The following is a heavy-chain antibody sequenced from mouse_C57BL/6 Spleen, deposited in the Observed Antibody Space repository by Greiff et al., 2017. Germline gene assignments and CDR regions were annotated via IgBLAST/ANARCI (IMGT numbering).Heavy chain of an antibody. J-gene: IGHJ2*01. V-gene: IGHV5-9-1*02. CDR3: TRITGSYYFDY. CDR2: ISSGGDYI. Sequence: EVKVIESGEGLVKPGGSLKLSCAASGFTFSSYAMSWVRQTPEKRLEWVAYISSGGDYIYYADPVKGRFTISRDNARNTLYLQMSSLKSEDTAMYYCTRITGSYYFDYWGQGTTLTVSS. CDR1: GFTFSSYA. D-gene: IGHD4-1*01.